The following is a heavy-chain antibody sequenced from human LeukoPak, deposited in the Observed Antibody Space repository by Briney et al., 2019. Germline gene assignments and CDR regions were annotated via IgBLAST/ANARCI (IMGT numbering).Heavy chain of an antibody. V-gene: IGHV1-2*02. J-gene: IGHJ6*03. CDR2: INPNSGGT. CDR3: ARGGYYDYWGSLGYYYYYMDV. Sequence: SVNVSCTASGYTFTACCFHWVRQPPAPGHELMGWINPNSGGTNYAQKFQGRVNMTRDTSISTGYMELSSLRFDDTAVYYCARGGYYDYWGSLGYYYYYMDVWGKGTTVTISS. D-gene: IGHD3-22*01. CDR1: GYTFTACC.